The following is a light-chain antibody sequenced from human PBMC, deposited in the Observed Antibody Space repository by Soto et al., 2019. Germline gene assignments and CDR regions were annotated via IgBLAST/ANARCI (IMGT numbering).Light chain of an antibody. Sequence: DIVMTQSPLSLPVTAGEPASISFRSSQSLLHSNGYNYLDWYLQKPGQSPQLLIYLGSNRASGVPDRFSGSGSGTDFTLKISRVEAEDVGVYYCMQALQSITFGQGTRLEIK. CDR1: QSLLHSNGYNY. CDR2: LGS. J-gene: IGKJ5*01. CDR3: MQALQSIT. V-gene: IGKV2-28*01.